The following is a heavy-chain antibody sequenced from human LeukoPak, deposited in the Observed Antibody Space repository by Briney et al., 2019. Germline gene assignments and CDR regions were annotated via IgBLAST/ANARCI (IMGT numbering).Heavy chain of an antibody. J-gene: IGHJ5*02. CDR1: GGSISSPSHD. D-gene: IGHD3-10*01. CDR3: ARSLGANAWVGNWFDP. CDR2: TYYSGTT. Sequence: SETLSLTCSVSGGSISSPSHDWVWLRQRPGQGLEWRVSTYYSGTTYYNLSLKSRVTLSVDTSQNQFSLKLSSVTAADTAIYFCARSLGANAWVGNWFDPWGQGTLVTVSP. V-gene: IGHV4-39*01.